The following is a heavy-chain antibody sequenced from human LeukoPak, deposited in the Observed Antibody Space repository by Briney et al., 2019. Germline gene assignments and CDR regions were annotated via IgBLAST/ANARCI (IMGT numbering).Heavy chain of an antibody. D-gene: IGHD3-10*01. J-gene: IGHJ4*02. CDR2: ISSSSSYI. Sequence: GGSLRLSCAASGLTFSSYSMNWVRQAPGKGLEWVSSISSSSSYIYYADSVKGRFTISRDNAKNSLYLQMNSLRAEDTAVYYCARRYYYGSGSYPFDYWGQGTLVTVSS. V-gene: IGHV3-21*01. CDR1: GLTFSSYS. CDR3: ARRYYYGSGSYPFDY.